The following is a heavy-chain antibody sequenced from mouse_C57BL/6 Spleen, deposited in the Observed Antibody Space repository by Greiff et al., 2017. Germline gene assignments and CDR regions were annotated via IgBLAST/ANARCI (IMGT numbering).Heavy chain of an antibody. D-gene: IGHD2-4*01. CDR2: IYPGSGNT. CDR1: GYTFTDYY. Sequence: QVQLQQSGPELVKPGASVKISCKASGYTFTDYYINWVKQRPGQGLEWIGWIYPGSGNTKYNEKFKGKATLTVDTSSSTAYMQLSSLTSEDSAVYFCASPIYYDYDGEGYFDYWGQGTTLTVSS. J-gene: IGHJ2*01. V-gene: IGHV1-84*01. CDR3: ASPIYYDYDGEGYFDY.